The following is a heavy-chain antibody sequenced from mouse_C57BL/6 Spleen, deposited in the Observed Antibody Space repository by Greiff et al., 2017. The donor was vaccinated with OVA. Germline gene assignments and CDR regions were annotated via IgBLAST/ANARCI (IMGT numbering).Heavy chain of an antibody. V-gene: IGHV1-69*01. J-gene: IGHJ1*03. Sequence: QVQLKQPGAELVMPGASVKLSCKASGYTFTSYWMHWVKQRPGQGLEWIGEIDPSDSYTNYNQKFKGKSTLTVDKSSSTAYMQLSSLTSEDSAVYYCAIYYSNYNWYFDVWGTGTTVTVSS. D-gene: IGHD2-5*01. CDR3: AIYYSNYNWYFDV. CDR2: IDPSDSYT. CDR1: GYTFTSYW.